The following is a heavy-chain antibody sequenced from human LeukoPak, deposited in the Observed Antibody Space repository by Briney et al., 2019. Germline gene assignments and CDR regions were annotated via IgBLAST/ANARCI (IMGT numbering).Heavy chain of an antibody. J-gene: IGHJ4*02. CDR1: GGSISSGGYY. V-gene: IGHV4-31*03. CDR3: ASNWNYYDSSGYSYFFDY. Sequence: SETLSLTCTVSGGSISSGGYYWSWIRQHPGKGLEWIGYIYYSGSTYYNPSLKSRVTISVDTSKNQFSLKLSSVTAADTAVYYCASNWNYYDSSGYSYFFDYWGQGTLVTVSS. D-gene: IGHD3-22*01. CDR2: IYYSGST.